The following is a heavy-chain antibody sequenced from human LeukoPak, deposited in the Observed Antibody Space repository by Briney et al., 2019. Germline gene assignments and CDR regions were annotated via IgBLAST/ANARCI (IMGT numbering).Heavy chain of an antibody. CDR1: GFTFSNYW. Sequence: GGSLRLSCATSGFTFSNYWMSWLRQAPGKGLMWVSRIKSDGSSPTYAESVKGRFTISRDNARKTLYLQMNSLRDDDTAVYYCAKSDWFDPWGRGTLVTVSS. CDR2: IKSDGSSP. V-gene: IGHV3-74*01. J-gene: IGHJ5*02. CDR3: AKSDWFDP.